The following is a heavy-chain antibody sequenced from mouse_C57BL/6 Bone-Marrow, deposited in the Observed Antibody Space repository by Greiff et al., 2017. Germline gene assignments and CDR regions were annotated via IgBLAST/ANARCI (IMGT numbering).Heavy chain of an antibody. CDR1: GYTFTSYW. V-gene: IGHV1-53*01. Sequence: QVHVKQPGTELVKPGASVKLSCKASGYTFTSYWMHWVKQRPGQGLEWIGNINPSNGGTNYNEKFKSKATLTVDKSSSTAYMQLSSLTSEDSAVYYCARYGSSYDYAMDYWGQGTSVTVSS. CDR2: INPSNGGT. CDR3: ARYGSSYDYAMDY. J-gene: IGHJ4*01. D-gene: IGHD1-1*01.